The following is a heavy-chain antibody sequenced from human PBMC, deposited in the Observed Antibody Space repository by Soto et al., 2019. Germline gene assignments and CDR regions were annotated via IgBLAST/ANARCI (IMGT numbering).Heavy chain of an antibody. CDR2: ISGSGGRT. V-gene: IGHV3-23*01. Sequence: GGSRRLACAASGFTFSSYAMSWVRQAPGKGLEWVSAISGSGGRTYYADSVKGRFTISRNNSKNPLYLQMNSLSAEDTAVYYCEKDLMRVFAFDIWGQGTMVTVSS. CDR1: GFTFSSYA. J-gene: IGHJ3*02. CDR3: EKDLMRVFAFDI. D-gene: IGHD3-16*01.